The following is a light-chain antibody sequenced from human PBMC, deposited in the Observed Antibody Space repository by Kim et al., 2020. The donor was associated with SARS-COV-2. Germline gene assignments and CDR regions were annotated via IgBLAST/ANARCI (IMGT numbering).Light chain of an antibody. CDR2: GAS. V-gene: IGKV3-15*01. Sequence: EIGMTQSPATLSVSPGERATLSCRASQSVSSKLAWYQQKPGQAPRLLTYGASTRATGIPARFSGSGSGTEFTLTISSLQSEDFAVYYCQQYNSWPYTFGQGTKLEI. CDR1: QSVSSK. CDR3: QQYNSWPYT. J-gene: IGKJ2*01.